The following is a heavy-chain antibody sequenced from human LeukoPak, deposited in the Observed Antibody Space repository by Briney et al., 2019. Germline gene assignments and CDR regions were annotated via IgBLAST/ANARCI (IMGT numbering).Heavy chain of an antibody. CDR2: INPNSGGT. J-gene: IGHJ4*02. V-gene: IGHV1-2*02. D-gene: IGHD6-13*01. Sequence: ASVKVSCKASENTFTNYYMHWVRQAPGQGLEWMGWINPNSGGTNYAQKFQGRVTMTRDTSISTAYMELSRLRSDDTAVYYCARARHKQQLADECDYWGQGTLVTVSS. CDR3: ARARHKQQLADECDY. CDR1: ENTFTNYY.